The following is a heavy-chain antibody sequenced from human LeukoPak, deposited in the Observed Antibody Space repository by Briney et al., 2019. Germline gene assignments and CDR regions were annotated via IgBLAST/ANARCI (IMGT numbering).Heavy chain of an antibody. Sequence: GGSLRLSCAASGFTFSGSAMHWVRQASGKGLEWVGRIRSKANSYATAYAPSVKGRFTISRDDSKNTAYLQMNSLKTEDTAVYYCTSHFEYDYGEDIDYWGQGTLVTVS. J-gene: IGHJ4*02. V-gene: IGHV3-73*01. CDR2: IRSKANSYAT. D-gene: IGHD4-17*01. CDR1: GFTFSGSA. CDR3: TSHFEYDYGEDIDY.